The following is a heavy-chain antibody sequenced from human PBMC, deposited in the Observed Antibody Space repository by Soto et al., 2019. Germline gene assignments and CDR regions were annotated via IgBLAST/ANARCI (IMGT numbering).Heavy chain of an antibody. CDR1: GYSFTKYD. CDR3: ATSRINMIRGVFYYGLDV. V-gene: IGHV1-8*01. Sequence: QEQLEQSGAEVKKPGASVKVSCKASGYSFTKYDFNWVRQATGQGLEWLGWVNPISGNTENAQNFQGRVTLTVNTSTSTGFMELRSLRSGDTAIYYCATSRINMIRGVFYYGLDVWGHGTTVTVSS. CDR2: VNPISGNT. D-gene: IGHD3-10*01. J-gene: IGHJ6*02.